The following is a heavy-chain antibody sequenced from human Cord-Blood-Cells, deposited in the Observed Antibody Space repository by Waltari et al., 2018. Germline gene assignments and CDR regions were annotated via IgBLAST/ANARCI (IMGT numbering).Heavy chain of an antibody. CDR3: LIIAVAGSHVDY. V-gene: IGHV4-39*01. CDR1: GGSISSSSYY. Sequence: QLQLPESRPGLVKPSETLSLTCTVSGGSISSSSYYWAWIRQPPGKGLEWIGSIYYSGSTYYNPSLKSRVTISVDTSKNQFSLKLSSVTAADTAVYYCLIIAVAGSHVDYWGQGTLVTVSS. J-gene: IGHJ4*02. CDR2: IYYSGST. D-gene: IGHD6-19*01.